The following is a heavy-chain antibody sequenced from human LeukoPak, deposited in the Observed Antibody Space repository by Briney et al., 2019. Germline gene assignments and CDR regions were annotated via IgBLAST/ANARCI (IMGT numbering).Heavy chain of an antibody. CDR2: ISSSGSYI. V-gene: IGHV3-21*01. Sequence: PGGSLRLSCAASGFTFSSYSMNWVRQAPGKGLEWVSSISSSGSYIYYADSVKGRFTISRDNAKNSLYLQMNSLRAEDTAVYYCARLSNTQAAFDIWGQGTMVTVSS. CDR1: GFTFSSYS. J-gene: IGHJ3*02. D-gene: IGHD2/OR15-2a*01. CDR3: ARLSNTQAAFDI.